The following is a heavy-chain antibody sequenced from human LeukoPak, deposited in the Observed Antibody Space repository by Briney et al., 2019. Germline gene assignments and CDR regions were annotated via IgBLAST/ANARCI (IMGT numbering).Heavy chain of an antibody. CDR2: ISSSSSTI. J-gene: IGHJ5*02. CDR1: GFTFSSYS. V-gene: IGHV3-48*01. Sequence: GGSLRLSCAASGFTFSSYSMNWVRQAPGKGLEWVSYISSSSSTIYYADSVKGRFTISRDNAKKSLYLQMNSLRAEDTAVHYCARELVVVAAIGPINWFDPWGQGTLVTVSS. CDR3: ARELVVVAAIGPINWFDP. D-gene: IGHD2-15*01.